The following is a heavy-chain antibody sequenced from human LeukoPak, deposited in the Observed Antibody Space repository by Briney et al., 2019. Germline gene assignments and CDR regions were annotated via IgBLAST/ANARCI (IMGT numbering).Heavy chain of an antibody. CDR1: GFNVSNNY. CDR3: ARATLDN. Sequence: PGGSPRLSCAASGFNVSNNYISWVRQAPGKGLEWVSVIYSGGSTKYADSVKARFTISRDISKNTVYLQMNSLRVDDTAVYYCARATLDNWGQGTLVTVSS. CDR2: IYSGGST. J-gene: IGHJ4*02. V-gene: IGHV3-53*01.